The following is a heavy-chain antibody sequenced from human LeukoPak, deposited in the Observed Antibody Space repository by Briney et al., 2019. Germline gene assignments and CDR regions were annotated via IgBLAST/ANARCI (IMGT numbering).Heavy chain of an antibody. Sequence: GGSLRLSCAASGFTFSKYGMHWVRQAPGKGLEWVSTINTGDITFYANSVKGRFTISRDNSKNALFLQMNSLRAEDTAIYYCVKGGFTYYDDWGQGTLVTVSS. CDR3: VKGGFTYYDD. CDR2: INTGDIT. V-gene: IGHV3-23*01. D-gene: IGHD3-22*01. CDR1: GFTFSKYG. J-gene: IGHJ4*02.